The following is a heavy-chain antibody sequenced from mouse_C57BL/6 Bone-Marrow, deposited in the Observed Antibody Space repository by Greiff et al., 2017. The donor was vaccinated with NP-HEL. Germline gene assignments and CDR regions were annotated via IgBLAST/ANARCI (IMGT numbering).Heavy chain of an antibody. Sequence: QVHVKQSGPGLVRPSQSLSITCTVSGFSLTSYGVHWVRQSPGKGLEWLGVIWRGGSTDYNAAFLSSLSITKDNSKSQVFFKMNSLRADDTAIYYCAKNSHYYGSSYVWYFDVWGTGTTVTVSS. CDR1: GFSLTSYG. D-gene: IGHD1-1*01. J-gene: IGHJ1*03. CDR3: AKNSHYYGSSYVWYFDV. CDR2: IWRGGST. V-gene: IGHV2-5*01.